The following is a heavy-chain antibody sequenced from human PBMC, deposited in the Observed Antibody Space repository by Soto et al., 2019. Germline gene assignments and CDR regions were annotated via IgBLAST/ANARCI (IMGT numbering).Heavy chain of an antibody. CDR3: AKDKSRSWTFDY. CDR2: ISYDGSNK. J-gene: IGHJ4*02. CDR1: GFTFSSYG. V-gene: IGHV3-30*18. Sequence: GGSLRLSCAASGFTFSSYGMHWVRQAPGKGLEWVAVISYDGSNKYYADSVKGRFTISRDNSKNTLYLQMNSLRAEDTAVYYCAKDKSRSWTFDYWGQGTLVTSPQ. D-gene: IGHD6-13*01.